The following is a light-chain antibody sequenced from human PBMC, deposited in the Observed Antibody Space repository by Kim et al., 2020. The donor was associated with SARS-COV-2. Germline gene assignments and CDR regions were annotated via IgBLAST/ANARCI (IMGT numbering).Light chain of an antibody. V-gene: IGKV1-17*01. CDR3: LQHHAFPYT. CDR2: EIS. Sequence: DIQMTQSPSSLSASVGDRVTITCRASQAIRSKLGWYQQKPGKAPKRLIYEISTLQSGVPSRFSGSGSGTEFTLTIISLQPEDLATYYCLQHHAFPYTFGQGTKLEI. J-gene: IGKJ2*01. CDR1: QAIRSK.